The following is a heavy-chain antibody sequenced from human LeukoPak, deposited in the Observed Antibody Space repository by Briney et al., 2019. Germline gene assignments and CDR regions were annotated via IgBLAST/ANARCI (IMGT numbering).Heavy chain of an antibody. J-gene: IGHJ6*02. D-gene: IGHD6-6*01. Sequence: SETLSLTCAVYGGSFSGYYWSWIRQPPGKGLEWIGEINHSGSTNYNPSLKSRVTISVDTSKNQFSLKLSSVTAADTAVYYCARDYKYSSSWWSSQSYYGMDVWGQGTTVTVSS. CDR3: ARDYKYSSSWWSSQSYYGMDV. CDR1: GGSFSGYY. V-gene: IGHV4-34*01. CDR2: INHSGST.